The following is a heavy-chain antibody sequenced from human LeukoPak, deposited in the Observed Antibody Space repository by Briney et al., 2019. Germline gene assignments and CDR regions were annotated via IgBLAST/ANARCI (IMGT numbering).Heavy chain of an antibody. D-gene: IGHD4-11*01. Sequence: GGSLRLSCAASGFTFSSHGMHWVRQAPGKGLEWVSIIYSGGTTYYADSVKGRFTISRDNSKNTLYLQMNSLRAEDTAVYYCARLPTYSKGAFDIWGQGTMVTVSS. V-gene: IGHV3-53*01. J-gene: IGHJ3*02. CDR1: GFTFSSHG. CDR3: ARLPTYSKGAFDI. CDR2: IYSGGTT.